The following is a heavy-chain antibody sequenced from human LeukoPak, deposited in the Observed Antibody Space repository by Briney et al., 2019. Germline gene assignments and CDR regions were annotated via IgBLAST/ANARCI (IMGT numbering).Heavy chain of an antibody. CDR3: ARQVSGDFDY. CDR2: IYYSGST. CDR1: GGSICRSSYY. V-gene: IGHV4-39*01. Sequence: TPSETLSLTCTVSGGSICRSSYYWGWIRQPPGKGLEWIGSIYYSGSTYYNPSLKSRVTISVDTSKNQFSLKLSSVTAADTAVYYCARQVSGDFDYWGQGTLVTVSS. D-gene: IGHD3-10*01. J-gene: IGHJ4*02.